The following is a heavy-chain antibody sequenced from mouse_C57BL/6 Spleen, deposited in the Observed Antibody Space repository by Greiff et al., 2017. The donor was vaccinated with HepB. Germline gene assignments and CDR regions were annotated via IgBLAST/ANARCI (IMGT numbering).Heavy chain of an antibody. J-gene: IGHJ2*01. CDR3: ARESTTVDY. CDR1: GYTFTDYN. V-gene: IGHV1-22*01. CDR2: INPNNGGT. Sequence: EVQGVESGPELVKPGASVKMSCKASGYTFTDYNMHWVKQSHGKSLEWIGYINPNNGGTSYNQKFKGKATLTVNKSSSTAYMELRSLTSEDSAVYYCARESTTVDYWGQGTTLTVSS. D-gene: IGHD1-1*01.